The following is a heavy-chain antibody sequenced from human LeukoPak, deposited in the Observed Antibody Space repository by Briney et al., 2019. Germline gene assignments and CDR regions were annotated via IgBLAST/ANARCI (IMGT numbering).Heavy chain of an antibody. V-gene: IGHV3-30*02. CDR3: AKADIVAVRSALEC. CDR1: GFTFSNYG. Sequence: PGGSLRLSCEASGFTFSNYGMHWVRQAPGKGLEWVAFLRHNGGREYYVDSVRGRFTISRDNSKNTLYLEMNSLRVEDTAVYYCAKADIVAVRSALECWGQGTLVSVSS. CDR2: LRHNGGRE. D-gene: IGHD2-21*01. J-gene: IGHJ4*02.